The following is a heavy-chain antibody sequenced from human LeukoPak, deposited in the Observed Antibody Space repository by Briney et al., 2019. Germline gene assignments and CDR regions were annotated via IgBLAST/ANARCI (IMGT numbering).Heavy chain of an antibody. J-gene: IGHJ4*02. Sequence: GRSLRLSGAASGFTFNNYGMHWVRQAPGKGLEWVAVIWYDGSNKYYADSVKGRFTISRDNSKNTLYLQMNSLRAEDTAVYYCASRGYSYGLDYWGQGTLVTVSS. CDR1: GFTFNNYG. V-gene: IGHV3-33*01. CDR2: IWYDGSNK. CDR3: ASRGYSYGLDY. D-gene: IGHD5-18*01.